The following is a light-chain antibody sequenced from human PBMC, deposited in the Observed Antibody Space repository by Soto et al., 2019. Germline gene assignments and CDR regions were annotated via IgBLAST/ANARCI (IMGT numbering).Light chain of an antibody. CDR3: QQSYSTPRT. J-gene: IGKJ1*01. Sequence: DIQMTQSPSSLSASVGDRVTITCRASQSISSYLNWYQQKPGKAPKLLIYAASSLQSGVPSRFSGSGSGTDSTLTINRLQPEDFATYYCQQSYSTPRTFGQGTKVEIK. CDR2: AAS. V-gene: IGKV1-39*01. CDR1: QSISSY.